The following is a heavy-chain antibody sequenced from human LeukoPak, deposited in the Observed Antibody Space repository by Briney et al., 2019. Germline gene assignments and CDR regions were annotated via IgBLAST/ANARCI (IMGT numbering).Heavy chain of an antibody. J-gene: IGHJ4*02. CDR2: IYHSGST. V-gene: IGHV4-38-2*02. Sequence: SETLSLTCTVSGYSISSGYYWGWIRQPPGKGLEWIGSIYHSGSTYYNPSLKSRVTISVDTSKNQFSLNLRSVTAADTAVYYCARSSGGDTTFGYWGQGTLVPSPQ. CDR3: ARSSGGDTTFGY. D-gene: IGHD4-17*01. CDR1: GYSISSGYY.